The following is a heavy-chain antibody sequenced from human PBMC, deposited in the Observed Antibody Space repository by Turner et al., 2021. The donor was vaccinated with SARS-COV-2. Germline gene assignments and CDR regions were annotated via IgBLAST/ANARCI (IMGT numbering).Heavy chain of an antibody. J-gene: IGHJ6*02. CDR3: ARDLDYYGMDV. CDR2: MYSGGST. V-gene: IGHV3-53*01. Sequence: EVQLVESGGGLIQLGGSMRLPCAASGFTVSSNYMTWVRQAPGKGLEWVSVMYSGGSTYYADSVKSRFTIARDNSKNTLYLQMNSLRAEDTAVYYCARDLDYYGMDVWGQGTTVTVSS. CDR1: GFTVSSNY.